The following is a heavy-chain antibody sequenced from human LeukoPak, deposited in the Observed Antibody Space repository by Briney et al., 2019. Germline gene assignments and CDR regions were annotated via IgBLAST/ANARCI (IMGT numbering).Heavy chain of an antibody. D-gene: IGHD6-6*01. CDR3: ARDLVYSSSY. Sequence: PGGSLRLSCAASGFTFSTYGMHWVRQAPGQGLEWMGIINPSGGSTSYAQKFQGRVTMTRDTSTSTVYMELSSLRSEDTAVYYCARDLVYSSSYWGQGTLVTVSS. CDR1: GFTFSTYG. J-gene: IGHJ4*02. V-gene: IGHV1-46*03. CDR2: INPSGGST.